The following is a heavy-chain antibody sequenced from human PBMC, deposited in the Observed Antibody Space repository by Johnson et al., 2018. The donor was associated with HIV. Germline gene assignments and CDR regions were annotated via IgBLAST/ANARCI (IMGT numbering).Heavy chain of an antibody. CDR2: ILYDGSNK. CDR3: ARGAPSGNYYVDAFDL. V-gene: IGHV3-30*14. CDR1: GFTFSSYA. Sequence: QVQLVESGGGVVQPGRSVRLSCAASGFTFSSYAMHWVRQAPGKGLEWVAVILYDGSNKNYADSVKGRFTISRDNSRNTLYLQMSSLRAEDTAVYYCARGAPSGNYYVDAFDLWGQGTMVIVSS. D-gene: IGHD1-26*01. J-gene: IGHJ3*01.